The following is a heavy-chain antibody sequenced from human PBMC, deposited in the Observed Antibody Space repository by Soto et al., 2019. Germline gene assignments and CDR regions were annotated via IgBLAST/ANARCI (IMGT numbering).Heavy chain of an antibody. CDR3: ARVLVVDSRGMDV. CDR2: ISSSGSTI. V-gene: IGHV3-11*04. CDR1: GFTFSDYY. Sequence: GGSLRLSCAASGFTFSDYYMSWIRQAPGKGLEWVSYISSSGSTIYYADSVKGRFTISRDNSKNTLYLQMNSLRAEDTAVYYCARVLVVDSRGMDVWGQGTTVTVSS. J-gene: IGHJ6*02. D-gene: IGHD5-12*01.